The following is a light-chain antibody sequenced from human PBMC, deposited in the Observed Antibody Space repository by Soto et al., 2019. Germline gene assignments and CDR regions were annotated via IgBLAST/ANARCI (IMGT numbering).Light chain of an antibody. J-gene: IGKJ2*03. CDR2: GTS. Sequence: EIVLTQSPGTLSLSPGERATLSCRASQSVSSSYLAWYQQKPGQAPRLLIYGTSTRAAGIPDRFIGSGSGTDFTLTISRLEPEDVAVYYCQQYGGSPMYSFGQGTKLEIK. V-gene: IGKV3-20*01. CDR3: QQYGGSPMYS. CDR1: QSVSSSY.